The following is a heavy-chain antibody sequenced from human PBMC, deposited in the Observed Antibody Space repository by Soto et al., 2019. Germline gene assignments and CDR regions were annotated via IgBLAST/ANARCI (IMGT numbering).Heavy chain of an antibody. D-gene: IGHD6-13*01. Sequence: GGSLRLSCAASGFTFSSYAMSWVRQAPGKGLEWVSAISGSGGSTYYADSVKGRFTISRDNSKNTLYLQMNSLRAEDTAVYYCAKLTRGYSSSWYNNDAFDIWGQGTMVTVSS. CDR3: AKLTRGYSSSWYNNDAFDI. J-gene: IGHJ3*02. V-gene: IGHV3-23*01. CDR2: ISGSGGST. CDR1: GFTFSSYA.